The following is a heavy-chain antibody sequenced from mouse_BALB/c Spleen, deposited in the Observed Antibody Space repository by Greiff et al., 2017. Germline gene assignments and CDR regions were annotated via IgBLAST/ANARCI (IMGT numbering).Heavy chain of an antibody. CDR3: ARGTGDYAMDY. J-gene: IGHJ4*01. CDR2: IWGDGST. D-gene: IGHD4-1*01. CDR1: GFSLTGYG. Sequence: VQGVESGPGLVAPSQSLSITCTVSGFSLTGYGVNWVRQPPGKGLEWLGMIWGDGSTDYNSALKSRLSISKDNSKSQVFLKMNSLQTDDTARYYCARGTGDYAMDYWGQGTSVTVSS. V-gene: IGHV2-6-7*01.